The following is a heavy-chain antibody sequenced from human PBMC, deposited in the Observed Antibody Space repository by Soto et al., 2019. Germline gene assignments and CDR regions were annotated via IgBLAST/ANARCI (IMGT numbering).Heavy chain of an antibody. CDR2: INHSGSP. CDR3: ATFPPEGQTATSRGDDAFDI. D-gene: IGHD3-10*01. Sequence: QLHLEQRGAGLLKPSETLSLTCDVYGGSFSGYYWSWIRQAPGKGLEWIVDINHSGSPNYNPSLQSRVSVSVDTSKTHFSLKLSSVTAADTAVYYCATFPPEGQTATSRGDDAFDIWGQGTLVTVSS. J-gene: IGHJ3*02. V-gene: IGHV4-34*02. CDR1: GGSFSGYY.